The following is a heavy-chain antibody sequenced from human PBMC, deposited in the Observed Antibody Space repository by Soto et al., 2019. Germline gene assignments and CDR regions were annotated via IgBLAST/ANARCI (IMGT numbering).Heavy chain of an antibody. J-gene: IGHJ5*02. CDR1: GYSFTSYW. V-gene: IGHV5-51*01. Sequence: GESLKISCKGSGYSFTSYWIGWVRQMPGKGLEWMGIIYPGDSDTRYSPSFQGQVTISADKSISTAYLQWSSLKASDTAMYYCARSPFSPVLLFLEGFREFDPWVQGRLFT. CDR2: IYPGDSDT. D-gene: IGHD3-3*01. CDR3: ARSPFSPVLLFLEGFREFDP.